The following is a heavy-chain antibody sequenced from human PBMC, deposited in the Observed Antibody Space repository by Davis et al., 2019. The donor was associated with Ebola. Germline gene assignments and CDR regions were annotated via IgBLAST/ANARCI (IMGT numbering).Heavy chain of an antibody. D-gene: IGHD3-10*01. CDR1: GGSISSHY. CDR3: ARGVRGVITAHFDY. V-gene: IGHV4-59*11. CDR2: IYHSGST. Sequence: MPSETLSLTCTVSGGSISSHYWTWIRQPPGKGLEWIGYIYHSGSTYYNPSLKSRVTISVDRSKNQFSLKLSSVTAADTAVYYCARGVRGVITAHFDYWGQGTLVTVSS. J-gene: IGHJ4*02.